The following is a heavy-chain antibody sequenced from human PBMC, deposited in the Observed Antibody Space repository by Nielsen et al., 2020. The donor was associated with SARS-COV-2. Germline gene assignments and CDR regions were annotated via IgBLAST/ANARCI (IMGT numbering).Heavy chain of an antibody. D-gene: IGHD1-7*01. CDR3: ARDQFNWNFYYYYGMDV. J-gene: IGHJ6*02. V-gene: IGHV3-48*01. CDR1: GFTFSSYW. CDR2: ISSSSSTI. Sequence: GESLKISCAASGFTFSSYWMSWVRQAPGKGLEWVSYISSSSSTIYYADSVKGRFTISRDNAKNTLYLQMNSLRAEDTAVYYCARDQFNWNFYYYYGMDVWGQGTTVTVSS.